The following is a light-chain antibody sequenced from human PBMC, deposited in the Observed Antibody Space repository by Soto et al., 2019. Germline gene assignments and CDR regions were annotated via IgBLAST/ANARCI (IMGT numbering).Light chain of an antibody. CDR2: DVS. CDR3: SSYSSSSTLIV. Sequence: QSALTQPASVSGSPGQSITISCTGTSSDVGGYKYVSWYQQHPGKAPKLMIYDVSNRPSGVSNRFSGSKSGNTASLTISRLQAEDEADYYCSSYSSSSTLIVFGTGTKLTVL. J-gene: IGLJ1*01. V-gene: IGLV2-14*03. CDR1: SSDVGGYKY.